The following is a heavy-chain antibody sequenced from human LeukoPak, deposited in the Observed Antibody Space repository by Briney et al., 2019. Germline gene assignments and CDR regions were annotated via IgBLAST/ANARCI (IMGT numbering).Heavy chain of an antibody. V-gene: IGHV3-33*01. J-gene: IGHJ5*02. CDR1: GLTLSSYG. CDR3: ARDAPGPHGPVAGHNWFDP. D-gene: IGHD6-19*01. CDR2: IWYDGSNK. Sequence: GGSLRLSCAASGLTLSSYGMHWVRQAPGKGLEWVAVIWYDGSNKYYSDSVKGRFTISRDNSKNTLCLQMNSLRAEDTAVYYCARDAPGPHGPVAGHNWFDPWGQGTLVTVSS.